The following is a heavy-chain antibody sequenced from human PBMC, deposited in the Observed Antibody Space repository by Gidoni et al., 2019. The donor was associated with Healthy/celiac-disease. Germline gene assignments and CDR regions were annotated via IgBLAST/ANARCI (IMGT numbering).Heavy chain of an antibody. CDR2: ISGSGGST. Sequence: EVQLFESGGGLLQPGGSLRLPCPASVFSFSSYAMSWVRQAPGKGLEWGSAISGSGGSTYHADTVKGRFTISRDNSKNTLYLKMNSLRAEDTAVYYCAKERTTGGRDDDWGQGTLVTVSS. CDR3: AKERTTGGRDDD. CDR1: VFSFSSYA. J-gene: IGHJ4*02. V-gene: IGHV3-23*01. D-gene: IGHD4-4*01.